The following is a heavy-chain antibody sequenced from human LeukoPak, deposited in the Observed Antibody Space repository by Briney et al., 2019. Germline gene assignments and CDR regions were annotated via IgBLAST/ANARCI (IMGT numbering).Heavy chain of an antibody. Sequence: PSETLSLTCTVSGGSISTYYWNWIRQPPGKGLEWIGHIYHSGSTNYNPSLKSRVTISVDTSKNQFSLELSSVTAADTAVYYCARVVDHGYSDYWGLGTLVTVSS. J-gene: IGHJ4*02. CDR1: GGSISTYY. D-gene: IGHD5-24*01. CDR2: IYHSGST. CDR3: ARVVDHGYSDY. V-gene: IGHV4-59*01.